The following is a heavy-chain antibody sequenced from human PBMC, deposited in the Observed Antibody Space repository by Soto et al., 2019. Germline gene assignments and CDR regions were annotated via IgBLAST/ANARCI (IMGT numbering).Heavy chain of an antibody. CDR1: GGTFSSYT. Sequence: SVKVSCKASGGTFSSYTISWVRQAPGQGLEWMGRIIPILGIANYAQKFQGRVTITADKSTSTAYMELSSLRSEDTAVYYCAIGMLGYCTNGVCYTEYFQHWGQGTLVTVS. CDR2: IIPILGIA. V-gene: IGHV1-69*02. CDR3: AIGMLGYCTNGVCYTEYFQH. J-gene: IGHJ1*01. D-gene: IGHD2-8*01.